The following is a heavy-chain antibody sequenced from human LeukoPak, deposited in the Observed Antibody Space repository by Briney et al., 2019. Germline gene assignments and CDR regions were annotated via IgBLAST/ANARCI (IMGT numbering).Heavy chain of an antibody. CDR1: GFTFSDYA. Sequence: GGSQRLSCAGSGFTFSDYAMNWVRQAPGKGLEWVSGISGSGGNTYYADSVKGRFAISRDNSKNTLYLQMNSLRAEDTAIYFCARGRRIGTNSYYFDYWGQGALVTVSS. CDR3: ARGRRIGTNSYYFDY. D-gene: IGHD1-26*01. CDR2: ISGSGGNT. V-gene: IGHV3-23*01. J-gene: IGHJ4*02.